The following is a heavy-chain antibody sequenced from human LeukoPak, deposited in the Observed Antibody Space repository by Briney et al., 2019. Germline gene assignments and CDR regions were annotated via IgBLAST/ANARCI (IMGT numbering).Heavy chain of an antibody. J-gene: IGHJ4*02. CDR3: ARISGGYVFDY. D-gene: IGHD1-26*01. V-gene: IGHV3-11*03. CDR2: ISSSTYT. CDR1: GLTFIAYY. Sequence: GGSLRLSCEASGLTFIAYYMSWIAQAPGKGLEWVSYISSSTYTNYADSVKGRFTISRDNAKNSMYLQMNSLRAEDTAVYYCARISGGYVFDYWGQGTLVTVSS.